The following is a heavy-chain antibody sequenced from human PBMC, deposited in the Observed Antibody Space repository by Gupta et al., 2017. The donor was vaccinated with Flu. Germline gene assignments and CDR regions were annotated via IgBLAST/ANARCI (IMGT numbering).Heavy chain of an antibody. Sequence: QVHLQQSGPGLVRPSQTLSLTCNVSGGSVNSGSFWWTWIRQPAGKGLEWIGRIYTSGTTTYSPSLKSRVSMSLDASKNQFSLKLSSVTASDTAVHFCARENSYYDSGLDFWGQGTLVTVSS. CDR2: IYTSGTT. D-gene: IGHD3-16*01. V-gene: IGHV4-61*02. CDR3: ARENSYYDSGLDF. J-gene: IGHJ4*02. CDR1: GGSVNSGSFW.